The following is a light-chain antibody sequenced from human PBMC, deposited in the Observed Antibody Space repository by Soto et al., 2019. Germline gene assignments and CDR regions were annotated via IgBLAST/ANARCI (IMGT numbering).Light chain of an antibody. V-gene: IGLV1-40*01. J-gene: IGLJ1*01. CDR3: QSYDSSLTGSGV. Sequence: QSVLTQPPSVSGAPGQSVTISCTGSSSNIGAGYDVHWYQQLPGTAPKPLIYGNSNRPSGVPDRFSGSKSGTSASLAITGLQAEDEADYYCQSYDSSLTGSGVFGTGTKVTVL. CDR1: SSNIGAGYD. CDR2: GNS.